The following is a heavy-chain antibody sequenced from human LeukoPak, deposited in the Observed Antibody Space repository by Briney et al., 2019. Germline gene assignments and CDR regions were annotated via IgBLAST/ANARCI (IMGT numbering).Heavy chain of an antibody. D-gene: IGHD3-16*02. Sequence: SETLSLTCAVYGGSFSGYYWSWIRQPPGKGLEWIGEINHSGSTNYNPSLKRRVTISVDTSKNQFSLKLSSLTAADTAVYYCARGPLVWGSYRLDPRNWFDPWGQGTLVTVSS. CDR2: INHSGST. V-gene: IGHV4-34*01. CDR3: ARGPLVWGSYRLDPRNWFDP. J-gene: IGHJ5*02. CDR1: GGSFSGYY.